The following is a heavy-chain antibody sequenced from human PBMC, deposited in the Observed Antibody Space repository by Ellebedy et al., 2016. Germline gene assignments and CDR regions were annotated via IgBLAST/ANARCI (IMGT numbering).Heavy chain of an antibody. J-gene: IGHJ5*02. D-gene: IGHD3-10*01. CDR2: IYTSGST. V-gene: IGHV4-4*07. Sequence: SETLSLTXTVSGGSISSYYWSWIRQPAGKGLEWIGRIYTSGSTNYNPSLKSRVTMSVDTSKNQFSLKLSSVTAADTAVYYCARDALWFGELYLAGWFDPWGQGTLVTVSS. CDR3: ARDALWFGELYLAGWFDP. CDR1: GGSISSYY.